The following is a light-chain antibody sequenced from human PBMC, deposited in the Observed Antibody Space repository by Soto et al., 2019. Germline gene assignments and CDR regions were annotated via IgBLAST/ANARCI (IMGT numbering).Light chain of an antibody. CDR2: DAS. CDR1: PSVSSY. V-gene: IGKV3-11*01. J-gene: IGKJ1*01. Sequence: EIVLTQSPATLSLSPGERATLSCRASPSVSSYLAWYQQQPGQAPRLLIYDASNTATGIPARFSGSGSGTDFTLSSSSLEPEDFAVYYCQQRSNWPRMFGQGTKVEIK. CDR3: QQRSNWPRM.